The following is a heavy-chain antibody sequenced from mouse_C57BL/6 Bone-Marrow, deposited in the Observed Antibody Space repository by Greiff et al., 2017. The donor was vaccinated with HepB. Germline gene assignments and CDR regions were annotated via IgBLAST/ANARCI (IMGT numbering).Heavy chain of an antibody. V-gene: IGHV1-19*01. CDR2: INPYNGGT. Sequence: VHVKQSGPVLVKPGASVKMSCKASGYTFTDYYMNWVKQSHGKSLEWIGVINPYNGGTSYNQKFKGKATLTVDKSSSTAYMELNSLTSEDSAVYYCARDGSSYFDYWGQGTTLTVSS. J-gene: IGHJ2*01. CDR3: ARDGSSYFDY. D-gene: IGHD1-1*01. CDR1: GYTFTDYY.